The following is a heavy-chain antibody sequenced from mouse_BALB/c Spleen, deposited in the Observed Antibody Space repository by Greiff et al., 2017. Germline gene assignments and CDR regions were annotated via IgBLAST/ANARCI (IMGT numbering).Heavy chain of an antibody. D-gene: IGHD1-1*01. V-gene: IGHV1-14*01. CDR3: ARPDYYGSTIYAMDY. CDR1: GYTFTSYV. Sequence: VQLQQSGPELVKPGASVKMSCKASGYTFTSYVMHWVKQKPGQGLEWIGYINPYNDGTKYNEKFKGKATLTSDKSSSTAYMELSSLTSEDSAVYYCARPDYYGSTIYAMDYWGQGTSVTVSS. CDR2: INPYNDGT. J-gene: IGHJ4*01.